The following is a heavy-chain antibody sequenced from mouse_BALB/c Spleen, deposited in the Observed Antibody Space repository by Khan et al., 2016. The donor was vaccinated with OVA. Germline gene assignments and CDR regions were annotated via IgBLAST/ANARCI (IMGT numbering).Heavy chain of an antibody. V-gene: IGHV1-4*01. CDR3: ARRTTEYALDY. J-gene: IGHJ4*01. CDR1: GYTFTSHT. D-gene: IGHD2-14*01. CDR2: INPRSGYT. Sequence: QVQLKQSGAELARPGASVKMSCKASGYTFTSHTMHWVKQRPGQGLEWIGYINPRSGYTQYNQKFNDKATLTADISSSTAYMQLSSLTSGDSAVYYCARRTTEYALDYWGQGTSVTVSS.